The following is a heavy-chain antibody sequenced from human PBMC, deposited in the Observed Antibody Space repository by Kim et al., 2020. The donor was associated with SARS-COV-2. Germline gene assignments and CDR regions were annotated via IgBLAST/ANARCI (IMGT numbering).Heavy chain of an antibody. V-gene: IGHV3-74*01. Sequence: GGSLRLSCAASGFTFSSYWMHWVRQAPGKGLVWVSRINDDGTSTTYADSVKGRFTISRDNTNNTQFLQMNSLIAEDTALYYCARLNGEHYYYGMDVWGQGTTVTVSS. D-gene: IGHD4-17*01. CDR1: GFTFSSYW. J-gene: IGHJ6*02. CDR3: ARLNGEHYYYGMDV. CDR2: INDDGTST.